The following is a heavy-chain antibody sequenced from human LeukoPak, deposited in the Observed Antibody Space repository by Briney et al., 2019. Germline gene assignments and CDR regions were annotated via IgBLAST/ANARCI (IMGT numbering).Heavy chain of an antibody. CDR3: ARGGAQGYHLPY. J-gene: IGHJ4*02. V-gene: IGHV3-53*01. D-gene: IGHD2-15*01. CDR2: IYSGGST. Sequence: GGSLRLSCAASGFNFSSNYMSWVRQAPGKGLEWVSVIYSGGSTYYADSVKGRFTISRDNSKNTLYLQMNSLRAEDTAVYYCARGGAQGYHLPYWGQGTRVTVSS. CDR1: GFNFSSNY.